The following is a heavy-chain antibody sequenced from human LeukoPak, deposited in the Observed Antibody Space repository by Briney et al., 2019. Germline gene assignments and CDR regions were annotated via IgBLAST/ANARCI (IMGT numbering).Heavy chain of an antibody. Sequence: SETLSLTCTVSGGSISSFYWSWIRQPPGKGLEWIGYIYYSGSTNYTPSLKSRVTISVDTSKNQFSLNLASVTAADTAVYYCARHGVYGDRADYWGQGTLVTVSS. CDR2: IYYSGST. V-gene: IGHV4-59*08. D-gene: IGHD4-17*01. CDR1: GGSISSFY. J-gene: IGHJ4*02. CDR3: ARHGVYGDRADY.